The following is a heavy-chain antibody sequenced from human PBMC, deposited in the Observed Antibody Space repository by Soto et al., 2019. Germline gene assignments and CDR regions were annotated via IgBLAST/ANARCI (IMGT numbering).Heavy chain of an antibody. J-gene: IGHJ5*02. CDR1: GTSMSGHF. CDR3: ARGVYLSLVRTGWFDP. CDR2: GYYSVST. Sequence: SETLSLTCTVSGTSMSGHFWSWMRQPPGKGLEWIGYGYYSVSTLYTPSLKSRVTISLDTSKTHFSLRLNSVPSADTAVYYSARGVYLSLVRTGWFDPWGQGPLVPVSS. V-gene: IGHV4-59*11. D-gene: IGHD3-10*01.